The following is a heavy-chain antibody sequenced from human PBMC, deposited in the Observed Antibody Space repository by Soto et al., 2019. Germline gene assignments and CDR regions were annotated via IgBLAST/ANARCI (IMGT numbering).Heavy chain of an antibody. CDR3: ARQRGYSFYYYYGMDV. D-gene: IGHD5-18*01. J-gene: IGHJ6*02. CDR1: GFSLSTSGMC. Sequence: GSGPTLVNPTQTLTLTCTFSGFSLSTSGMCVSWIRQPPGKALEWLALIDWDDDKYYSTSLKTRLTISKDTSKNQVVLTMTNMDPVDTATYYCARQRGYSFYYYYGMDVWGQGTTVTVSS. V-gene: IGHV2-70*01. CDR2: IDWDDDK.